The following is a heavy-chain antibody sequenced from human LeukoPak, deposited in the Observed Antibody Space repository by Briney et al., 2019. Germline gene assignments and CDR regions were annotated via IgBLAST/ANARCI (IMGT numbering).Heavy chain of an antibody. Sequence: GGSLRLSCAASGVTVGTNSMSWARQSPGKGLEWVSVIYSGGSTYNADSVNGRFTVSRDNSRNTLFLQMNNVRAEDTALYFCASAREYCGSAECYEYFQHWGQGTLVIVSS. CDR3: ASAREYCGSAECYEYFQH. J-gene: IGHJ1*01. D-gene: IGHD2-21*01. CDR1: GVTVGTNS. V-gene: IGHV3-53*01. CDR2: IYSGGST.